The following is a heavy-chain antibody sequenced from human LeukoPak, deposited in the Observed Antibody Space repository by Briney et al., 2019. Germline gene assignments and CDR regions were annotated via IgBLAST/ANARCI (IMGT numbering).Heavy chain of an antibody. CDR1: GFTFSDYY. V-gene: IGHV3-11*04. CDR3: AREGYSGSLLFDY. CDR2: ISSSGSTI. J-gene: IGHJ4*02. Sequence: GGSLRLSCAASGFTFSDYYMSWIRQAPGKGLEWVSYISSSGSTIYYADSVKGRFTISGDNAKNSLYLQMNSLRAEDTAVYYCAREGYSGSLLFDYWGQGTLVTVSS. D-gene: IGHD1-26*01.